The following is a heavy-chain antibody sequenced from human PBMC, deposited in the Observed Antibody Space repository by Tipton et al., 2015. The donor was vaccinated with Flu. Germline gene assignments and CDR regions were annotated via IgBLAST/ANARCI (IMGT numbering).Heavy chain of an antibody. CDR3: ARGGGGYSP. D-gene: IGHD3-22*01. CDR1: GGSFSGYY. V-gene: IGHV4-34*01. CDR2: ITHSGST. J-gene: IGHJ5*02. Sequence: TLSLTCAVYGGSFSGYYWSWIRQPPGKGLEWIGEITHSGSTTYNPSLKSRVTVSLDKSKNQFSLKLTSVTAADTAVYSCARGGGGYSPWGQGTLVTVSS.